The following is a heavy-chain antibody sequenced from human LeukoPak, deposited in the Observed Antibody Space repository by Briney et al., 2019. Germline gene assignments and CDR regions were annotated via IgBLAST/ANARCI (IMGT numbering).Heavy chain of an antibody. Sequence: PSETLSLTCTVSGGSISSYYWSWIRQPPGKGLEWIGYIYYSGSTNYNPSLKSRVTISVDTSKNQFSLKLSSVTAADTAVYYCARVALLGDWNLDYWGQGTLVTVSS. CDR1: GGSISSYY. J-gene: IGHJ4*02. D-gene: IGHD1-7*01. CDR3: ARVALLGDWNLDY. CDR2: IYYSGST. V-gene: IGHV4-59*01.